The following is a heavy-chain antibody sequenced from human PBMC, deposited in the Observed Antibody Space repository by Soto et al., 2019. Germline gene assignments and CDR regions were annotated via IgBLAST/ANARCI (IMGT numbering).Heavy chain of an antibody. J-gene: IGHJ4*02. CDR3: AREGSGYYYDYFDY. Sequence: ASVKVSCKASGGTFSSYAISWVRQAPGQGLEWMGGIIPIFGTANYAQKFQGRVTITADESTSTAYMELSSPRSEDTAVYYCAREGSGYYYDYFDYWGQGTLVTVSS. V-gene: IGHV1-69*13. CDR1: GGTFSSYA. D-gene: IGHD3-22*01. CDR2: IIPIFGTA.